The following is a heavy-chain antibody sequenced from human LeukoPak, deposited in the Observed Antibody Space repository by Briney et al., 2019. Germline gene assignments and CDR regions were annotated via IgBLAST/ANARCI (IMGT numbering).Heavy chain of an antibody. V-gene: IGHV1-69*13. J-gene: IGHJ4*02. Sequence: SVKVSCKASGGTFSSYAISWVRQAPGQGLEWMGGIIPIFGTANYAQKFQGRVTITADESTTTVYMELSSLRSEDTAVYYCARPRTYYDFWRGYPPFDYWGQGTLVTVSS. CDR1: GGTFSSYA. D-gene: IGHD3-3*01. CDR3: ARPRTYYDFWRGYPPFDY. CDR2: IIPIFGTA.